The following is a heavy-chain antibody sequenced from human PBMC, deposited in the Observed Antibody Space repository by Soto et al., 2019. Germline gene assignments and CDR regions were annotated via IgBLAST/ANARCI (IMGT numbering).Heavy chain of an antibody. D-gene: IGHD3-10*01. CDR2: IRGSGGST. CDR3: AKNPPLQDGSGATTYYYYYMDV. J-gene: IGHJ6*03. V-gene: IGHV3-23*01. CDR1: GFTFSSYG. Sequence: GGSLRLSCAASGFTFSSYGMSWVHQAPGKGLEWVSGIRGSGGSTYYTDSVKGRFTISRDNSRNTLYLQMNSLRAEDTAVYYCAKNPPLQDGSGATTYYYYYMDVWGKGATVTVSS.